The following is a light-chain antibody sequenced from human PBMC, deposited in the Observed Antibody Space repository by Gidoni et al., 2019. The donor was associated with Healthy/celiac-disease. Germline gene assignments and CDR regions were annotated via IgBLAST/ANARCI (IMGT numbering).Light chain of an antibody. Sequence: IVLTSSPATLSLSPGERATLSCRASQSVSSYLAWYQQKPGQAPRLLIYDASNRATGIPARFSGSGSGTDFTLTVSSLEPEDFAVYYCQQRSNWLFTFGPGTKVDIK. CDR2: DAS. CDR3: QQRSNWLFT. J-gene: IGKJ3*01. CDR1: QSVSSY. V-gene: IGKV3-11*01.